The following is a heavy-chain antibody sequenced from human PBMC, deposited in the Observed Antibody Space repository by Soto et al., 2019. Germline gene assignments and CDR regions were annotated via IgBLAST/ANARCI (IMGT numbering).Heavy chain of an antibody. CDR3: ARVGATTWY. CDR2: VNSDGSIT. J-gene: IGHJ4*02. V-gene: IGHV3-74*01. Sequence: GGSLRLSCAASGFTFSSYWMHWVRQAPGKGLVWVSRVNSDGSITNYADAVKGRFTISRDNAKNTLYLQMDGLRAEDTAVYYCARVGATTWYWGQGTLVTV. D-gene: IGHD1-26*01. CDR1: GFTFSSYW.